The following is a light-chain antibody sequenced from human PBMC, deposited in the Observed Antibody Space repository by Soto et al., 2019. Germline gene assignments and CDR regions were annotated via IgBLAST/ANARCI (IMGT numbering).Light chain of an antibody. CDR1: QSALDSSNNKNY. Sequence: DIVMTQSPDSLAVSLGERATINCKSSQSALDSSNNKNYIAWYQQKPGQHPKLLSEWASTRESGVPDRGSAIGSGTDCTRTISTLQAEEGAIYHCQQYLTTPITVGQGTRLEIK. CDR3: QQYLTTPIT. CDR2: WAS. J-gene: IGKJ5*01. V-gene: IGKV4-1*01.